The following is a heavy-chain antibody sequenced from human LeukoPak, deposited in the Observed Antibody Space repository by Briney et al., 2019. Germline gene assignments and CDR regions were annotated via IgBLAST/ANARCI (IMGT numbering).Heavy chain of an antibody. CDR1: GGTFSSYA. CDR3: ARDFAYKQRLHDNWFDP. J-gene: IGHJ5*02. CDR2: IIPIFGTA. Sequence: GASVKVSCKASGGTFSSYAISWVRQAPGQGLEWMGGIIPIFGTANYAQKFQGRVTITTDESTSTAYMELSSLRSEDTAVYYCARDFAYKQRLHDNWFDPWAREPWSPSPQ. V-gene: IGHV1-69*05. D-gene: IGHD4-11*01.